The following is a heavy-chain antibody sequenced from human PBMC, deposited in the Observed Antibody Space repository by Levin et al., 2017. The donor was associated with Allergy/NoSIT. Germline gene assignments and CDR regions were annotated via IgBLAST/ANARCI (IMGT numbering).Heavy chain of an antibody. V-gene: IGHV4-59*01. CDR3: ARLGSEDLRWNVIDY. CDR1: GDSISSYY. CDR2: IYYSGST. J-gene: IGHJ4*02. Sequence: SGGSLRLSCTVSGDSISSYYWSWIRQPPGKGLEWIGYIYYSGSTNYNPSLKSRVTISVDTSKNQFSLKLSSVTAADTAVYYCARLGSEDLRWNVIDYWGQGTLVTVSS. D-gene: IGHD4-23*01.